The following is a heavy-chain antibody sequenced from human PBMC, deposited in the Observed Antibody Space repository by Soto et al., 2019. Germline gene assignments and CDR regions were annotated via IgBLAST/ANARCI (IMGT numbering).Heavy chain of an antibody. J-gene: IGHJ5*01. Sequence: SETLSLTCSVSGDAISTVDYFWAWVRQPPGQALEYIGYIYKSATTYYNPSFESRVAISLDTSKSQFSLNVTSLTAADTAVYFCARGRYCLTGRCFPNWFDSWGQGTLVPVSS. CDR1: GDAISTVDYF. CDR2: IYKSATT. CDR3: ARGRYCLTGRCFPNWFDS. D-gene: IGHD2-15*01. V-gene: IGHV4-30-4*01.